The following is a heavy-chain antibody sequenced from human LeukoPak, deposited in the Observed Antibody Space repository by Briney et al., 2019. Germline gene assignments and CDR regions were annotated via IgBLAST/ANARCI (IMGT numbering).Heavy chain of an antibody. CDR2: INRDGSDT. J-gene: IGHJ4*02. CDR1: GFTFNSYY. Sequence: GVSLRLSCAASGFTFNSYYMNWVRQDPGKGLVWVSRINRDGSDTIYADSVKGRFTISRDNAKNTLFLQVNSLRAEDTAVYYCAREDFGVDFWGQGTQVTVSS. CDR3: AREDFGVDF. D-gene: IGHD3-10*01. V-gene: IGHV3-74*01.